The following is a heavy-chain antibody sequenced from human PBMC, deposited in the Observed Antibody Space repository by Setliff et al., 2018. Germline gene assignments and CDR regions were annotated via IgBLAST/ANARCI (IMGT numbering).Heavy chain of an antibody. CDR2: IYPGNADT. CDR3: ARRGERFFNWFDP. CDR1: GYSFTDYW. D-gene: IGHD2-21*01. Sequence: PGESLKISCKGSGYSFTDYWIAWVRQTPGKGLEWMGTIYPGNADTRYSPSFQGQVTISPDTSINTAFLQWNNLKASDTAVYYGARRGERFFNWFDPWGQGTLVTVSS. J-gene: IGHJ5*02. V-gene: IGHV5-51*01.